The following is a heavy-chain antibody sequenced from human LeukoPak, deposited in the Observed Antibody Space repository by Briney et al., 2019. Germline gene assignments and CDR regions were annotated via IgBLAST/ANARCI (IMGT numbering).Heavy chain of an antibody. J-gene: IGHJ4*02. V-gene: IGHV3-30*18. CDR3: AKANSGSYSEFDY. D-gene: IGHD1-26*01. CDR2: ISYDGSNK. CDR1: GFTFSSFG. Sequence: GGSLTLSCAASGFTFSSFGMHWVGQAPGKGLEWVAVISYDGSNKYYADSVKGRFTISRDNSKNTLYLQMNSLRAEDTAVYYCAKANSGSYSEFDYWGQGTLVTVSS.